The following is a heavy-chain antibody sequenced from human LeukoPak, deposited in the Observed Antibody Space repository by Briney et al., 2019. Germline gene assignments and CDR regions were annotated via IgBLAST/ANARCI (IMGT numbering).Heavy chain of an antibody. Sequence: PSETLSLTCTVSGGSISSYYWSWIRQPPGKGLEWIGYIYYSGSTNYNPSLKSRVTISVDTSKNQFSLKLSSVTAADTAVYYCARGQPLTATQLYYFDYWGQGTLVTVSS. CDR3: ARGQPLTATQLYYFDY. CDR1: GGSISSYY. V-gene: IGHV4-59*12. D-gene: IGHD2-15*01. CDR2: IYYSGST. J-gene: IGHJ4*02.